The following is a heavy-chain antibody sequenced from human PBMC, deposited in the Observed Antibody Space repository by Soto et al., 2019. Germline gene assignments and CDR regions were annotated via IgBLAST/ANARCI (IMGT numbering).Heavy chain of an antibody. V-gene: IGHV3-48*01. CDR2: VSSGSTT. CDR1: GFTFSSYT. CDR3: VSRAVTGPDCFDY. D-gene: IGHD1-26*01. J-gene: IGHJ4*01. Sequence: EVQLVESGGGLVQPGGYLRISCAAYGFTFSSYTMNWVRQAPGKGLEWISCVSSGSTTYYADSVKGRFTISRDNAENSLFLQMDNLSAEDPALYYCVSRAVTGPDCFDYWGHGTLVTVSS.